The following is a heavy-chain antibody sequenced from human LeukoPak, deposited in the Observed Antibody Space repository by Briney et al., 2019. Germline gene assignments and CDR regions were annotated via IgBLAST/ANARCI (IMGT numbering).Heavy chain of an antibody. CDR3: ARGDSSSYFDY. CDR1: GASIGSYY. D-gene: IGHD6-6*01. Sequence: SETLSLTCSVSGASIGSYYWSWIRQPPGKGLEWIGYIYYSGSTNYNPSLKSRVTISVDTSKNQFSLKLSSVTAADTAVYYCARGDSSSYFDYWGQGTLVTVSS. V-gene: IGHV4-59*01. J-gene: IGHJ4*02. CDR2: IYYSGST.